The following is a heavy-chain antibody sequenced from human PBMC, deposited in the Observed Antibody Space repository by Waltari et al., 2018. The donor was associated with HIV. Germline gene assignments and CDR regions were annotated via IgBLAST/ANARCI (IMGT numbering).Heavy chain of an antibody. D-gene: IGHD3-16*01. CDR2: LYYRGIP. CDR1: HDSVTNNYYY. V-gene: IGHV4-39*01. Sequence: QVQLQESGPGLVKPSETLSLSCIVSHDSVTNNYYYWAWLRQSPGKGLEWIGSLYYRGIPFYNPSLRSRVAMSLDTSRNQFSLNLTSVTVADTAFYYCARSPFTNVASTRKLGWLDPWGQGKLVTVSS. J-gene: IGHJ5*02. CDR3: ARSPFTNVASTRKLGWLDP.